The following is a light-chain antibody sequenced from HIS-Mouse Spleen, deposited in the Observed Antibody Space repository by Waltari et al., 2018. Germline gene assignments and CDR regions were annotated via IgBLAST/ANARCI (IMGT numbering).Light chain of an antibody. CDR3: CSYAGSSTLV. V-gene: IGLV2-23*01. J-gene: IGLJ2*01. CDR1: SSYAGRYNL. Sequence: QSALTQPASVSGSPGQSTPISCTATSSYAGRYNLVAWYQQHPGKAPKLMIYEGSKRPSGVSNRFSGSKSGNTASLTISGLQAEDEADYYCCSYAGSSTLVFGGGTKLTVL. CDR2: EGS.